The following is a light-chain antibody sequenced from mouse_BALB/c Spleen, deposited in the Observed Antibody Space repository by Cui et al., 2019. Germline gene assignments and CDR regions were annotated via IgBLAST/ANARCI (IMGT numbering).Light chain of an antibody. Sequence: DIVMTQSHKFLSTSVGDRASITWKASQDVGTAVSWYQQKPGQSHKLLIYWESTRHTGVPDRFTGSGSGTNFTLAISNVQSEDLADYFCQQYSSYPLTFGGGTKLEIK. V-gene: IGKV6-23*01. CDR3: QQYSSYPLT. J-gene: IGKJ1*01. CDR2: WES. CDR1: QDVGTA.